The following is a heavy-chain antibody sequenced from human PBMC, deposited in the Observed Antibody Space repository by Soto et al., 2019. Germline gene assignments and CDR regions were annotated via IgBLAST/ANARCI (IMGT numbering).Heavy chain of an antibody. Sequence: GGSLRLSCTASGLIFSRYGIHWVRQAPGKGPVWVAFISSDGSEEYYTDSVKGRFSISRDASKNKLYLQMNSLRVEDTAVYYCAKRLGNDVFDVWGQGTMVTV. CDR1: GLIFSRYG. CDR3: AKRLGNDVFDV. J-gene: IGHJ3*01. CDR2: ISSDGSEE. D-gene: IGHD7-27*01. V-gene: IGHV3-30*18.